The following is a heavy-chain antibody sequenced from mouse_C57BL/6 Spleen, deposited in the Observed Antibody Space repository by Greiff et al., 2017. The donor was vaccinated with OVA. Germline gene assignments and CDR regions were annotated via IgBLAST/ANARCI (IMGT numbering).Heavy chain of an antibody. D-gene: IGHD6-2*01. Sequence: EVMLVESGGGLVKPGGSLKLSCAASGFTFSSYAMSWVHQTPEKRLEWVATISDGGSYTYYPDNVKGRFTISRDNAKHNLYLQMSHLNSEETAMYYCARVSYLYYFDYWGQGSTLTVSS. CDR3: ARVSYLYYFDY. CDR1: GFTFSSYA. V-gene: IGHV5-4*03. J-gene: IGHJ2*01. CDR2: ISDGGSYT.